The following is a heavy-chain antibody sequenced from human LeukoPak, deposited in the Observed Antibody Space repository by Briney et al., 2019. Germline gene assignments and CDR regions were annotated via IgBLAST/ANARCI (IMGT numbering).Heavy chain of an antibody. V-gene: IGHV3-7*01. CDR3: ARVNPLMAPGAFDI. J-gene: IGHJ3*02. Sequence: GGSLRLSCAASGFTFSRYWVSWVRQAPGKGLEWVANIKQDGSEKYYVASVKGRFTIARDNAKNSLYLQMNSLRAEDTAVYYCARVNPLMAPGAFDIWGQGTMVTVSS. CDR2: IKQDGSEK. D-gene: IGHD2-8*01. CDR1: GFTFSRYW.